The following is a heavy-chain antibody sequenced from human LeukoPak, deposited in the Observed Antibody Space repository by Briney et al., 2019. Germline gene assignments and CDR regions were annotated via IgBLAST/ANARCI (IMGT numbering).Heavy chain of an antibody. D-gene: IGHD3-22*01. CDR3: AKALSKMIVVVSRD. J-gene: IGHJ4*02. CDR1: GFTFSSSW. CDR2: ISGSGGST. Sequence: GGSLRLSCAASGFTFSSSWMSWVRQAPGKGLEWVSAISGSGGSTYYADSVKGRFTISRDNSKNTLYLQMNSLRAEDTAVYYCAKALSKMIVVVSRDWGQGTLVTVSS. V-gene: IGHV3-23*01.